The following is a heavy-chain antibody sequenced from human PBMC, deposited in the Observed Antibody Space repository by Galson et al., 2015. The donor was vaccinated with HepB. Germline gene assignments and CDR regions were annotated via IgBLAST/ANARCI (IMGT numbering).Heavy chain of an antibody. D-gene: IGHD3-22*01. CDR2: ITPSGGST. J-gene: IGHJ4*02. V-gene: IGHV1-46*01. Sequence: SVKVSCKASGYTFTNYYVYWVRQAPGQGLEWMGIITPSGGSTSYAQKFQGRVTMTRDTSTSTVYMELSSMRSEDTAMYYCARTAYYDSSGFIDYWGQGTLVTVSS. CDR3: ARTAYYDSSGFIDY. CDR1: GYTFTNYY.